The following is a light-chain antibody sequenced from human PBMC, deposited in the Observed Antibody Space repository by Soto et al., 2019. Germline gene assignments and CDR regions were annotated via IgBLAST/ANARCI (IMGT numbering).Light chain of an antibody. CDR2: AAS. CDR3: QKYDSALGT. Sequence: DIQMTQSPSSLSASVGDRVTITCRATQGISNYLAWYQQKPGKVPKLLIYAASTLQSGVPSRFSGSGSGTDFTLTISSLQPEDVATYYCQKYDSALGTFGQGTRVEIK. J-gene: IGKJ1*01. CDR1: QGISNY. V-gene: IGKV1-27*01.